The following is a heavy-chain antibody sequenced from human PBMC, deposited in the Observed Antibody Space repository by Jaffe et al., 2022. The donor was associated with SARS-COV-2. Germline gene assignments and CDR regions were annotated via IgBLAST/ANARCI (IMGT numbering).Heavy chain of an antibody. Sequence: QVQLVESGGGVVQPGRSLRLSCAASGFTFSSYGMHWVRQAPGKGLEWVAVISYDGSNKYYADSVKGRFTISRDNSKNTLYLQMNSLRAEDTAVYYCAKDMGSAYSSGWYGYWGQGTLVTVSS. D-gene: IGHD6-19*01. CDR2: ISYDGSNK. J-gene: IGHJ4*02. CDR1: GFTFSSYG. CDR3: AKDMGSAYSSGWYGY. V-gene: IGHV3-30*18.